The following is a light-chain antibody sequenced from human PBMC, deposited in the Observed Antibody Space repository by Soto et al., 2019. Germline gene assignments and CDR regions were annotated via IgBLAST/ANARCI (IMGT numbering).Light chain of an antibody. CDR2: EVT. CDR3: TSHAVFNAGYV. Sequence: QSVLTQPPSASGSPGQSVTISCTGTSSDVGAYNYVSWYQQHPGKAPKLMIYEVTKRPSGVPARFSGSKSGNTASLTVSGLQAEDEADYYYTSHAVFNAGYVFGTGTKLTVL. V-gene: IGLV2-8*01. CDR1: SSDVGAYNY. J-gene: IGLJ1*01.